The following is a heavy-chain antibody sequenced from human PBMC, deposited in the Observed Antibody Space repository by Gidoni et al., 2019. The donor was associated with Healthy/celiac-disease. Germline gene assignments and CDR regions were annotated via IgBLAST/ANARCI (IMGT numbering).Heavy chain of an antibody. J-gene: IGHJ3*02. CDR1: GYTFPGYY. CDR3: AKVLVVTAMRRHDAFDI. D-gene: IGHD2-21*02. CDR2: SNHNSGGT. Sequence: QVHLVQSGAEVKKPGASMKVSCMASGYTFPGYYMHWLRQAPGQGLEWMGWSNHNSGGTKYAQKFEGMVTTNRDTANSTAYRELSRLRADETAVYYGAKVLVVTAMRRHDAFDIWGQGTMVTVSS. V-gene: IGHV1-2*02.